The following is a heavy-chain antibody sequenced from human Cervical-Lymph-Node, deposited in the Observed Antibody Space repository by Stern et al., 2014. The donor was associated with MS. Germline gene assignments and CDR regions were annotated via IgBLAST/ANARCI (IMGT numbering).Heavy chain of an antibody. J-gene: IGHJ4*02. CDR2: INPNGSVT. CDR1: GYTFTNYY. Sequence: DQLVESGPEVKKPGASVMVSCKTSGYTFTNYYIHWVRQAPGQGLEWMGIINPNGSVTASAQKFQGRLTMTRDTSTTIVYMRLITLTSEDTAMYYCTRAVGGVGREWGQGTLVFVSS. D-gene: IGHD3-16*01. CDR3: TRAVGGVGRE. V-gene: IGHV1-46*01.